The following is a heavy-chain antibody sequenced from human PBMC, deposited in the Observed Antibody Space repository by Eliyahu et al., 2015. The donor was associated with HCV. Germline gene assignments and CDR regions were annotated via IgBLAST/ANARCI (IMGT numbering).Heavy chain of an antibody. CDR1: GYSFTDYY. V-gene: IGHV1-2*06. CDR3: ARGIGIGCNRTSCYLSWFDP. J-gene: IGHJ5*02. CDR2: INPNSGGT. D-gene: IGHD2-2*01. Sequence: QVQLVQSGAEVKKPGASVKVSCKASGYSFTDYYIHWVRRAPGQGLEWMGRINPNSGGTNYAQKFQGRVTMTRDTSISTAYMDLSGLGLGSDDPTVYYCARGIGIGCNRTSCYLSWFDPWGQGTLVTVSS.